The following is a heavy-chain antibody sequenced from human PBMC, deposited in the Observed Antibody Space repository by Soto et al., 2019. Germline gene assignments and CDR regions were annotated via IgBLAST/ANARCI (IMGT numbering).Heavy chain of an antibody. J-gene: IGHJ4*02. CDR1: GFTFSSYG. V-gene: IGHV3-33*06. CDR2: IWYDGSNK. CDR3: AKIESRFYYDSSGYYPFDY. Sequence: WSLRLSCAASGFTFSSYGMHWVRQAPGKGLEWVAVIWYDGSNKYYADSVKGRFTISRDNSKNTLYLQMNSLRAEDTAVYYCAKIESRFYYDSSGYYPFDYWGQGT. D-gene: IGHD3-22*01.